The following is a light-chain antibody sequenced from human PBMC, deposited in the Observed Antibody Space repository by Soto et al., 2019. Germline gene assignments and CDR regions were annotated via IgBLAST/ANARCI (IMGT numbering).Light chain of an antibody. CDR1: QSVGSN. CDR3: QQYHDRYS. V-gene: IGKV3-15*01. Sequence: EIVMTQSPATLSVSPGETATLSCRASQSVGSNVAWYQQKPGQAPRLLIYGTSSRTTGIPVSFNGTGSGAEFPLTIRRLQSEGFAVYYCQQYHDRYSFGQGTKLAIK. CDR2: GTS. J-gene: IGKJ2*03.